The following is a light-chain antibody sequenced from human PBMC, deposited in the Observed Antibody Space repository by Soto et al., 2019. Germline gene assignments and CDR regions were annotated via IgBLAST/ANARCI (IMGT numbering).Light chain of an antibody. CDR2: GTS. Sequence: IVLTQSPGTLSLSPGERATLSCRASQSVSSSYSAWYQQKPGHAPRLLIYGTSSRATGIPDRFSGSGSGTDFILTISRLEPDDFAAYYCQQYGSSPRVTFGQGTRLEIK. CDR3: QQYGSSPRVT. V-gene: IGKV3-20*01. CDR1: QSVSSSY. J-gene: IGKJ5*01.